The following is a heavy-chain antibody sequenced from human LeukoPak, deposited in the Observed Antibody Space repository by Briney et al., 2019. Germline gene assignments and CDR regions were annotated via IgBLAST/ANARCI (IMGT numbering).Heavy chain of an antibody. V-gene: IGHV3-74*01. CDR3: AKCKDSGGSRFKYFDY. CDR2: VNSDGSGT. J-gene: IGHJ4*02. D-gene: IGHD3-22*01. CDR1: GFSFSSNW. Sequence: PGGSLRLSCAASGFSFSSNWMHWVRQAPGKGLVWVSRVNSDGSGTSYADSVKGRFTISRDNAKNTLYLQMNSLRAEDTAVYYCAKCKDSGGSRFKYFDYWGQGTLVTVSS.